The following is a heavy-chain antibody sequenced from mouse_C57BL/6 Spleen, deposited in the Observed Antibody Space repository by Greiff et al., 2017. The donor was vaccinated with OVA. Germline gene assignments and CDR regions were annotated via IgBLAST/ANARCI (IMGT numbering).Heavy chain of an antibody. Sequence: VKDRFTISRDDSESMLYLQMNNLKTEDTAMYYCVRQDGSSYDYAMDYWGQGTSVTVSS. V-gene: IGHV10-1*01. CDR3: VRQDGSSYDYAMDY. D-gene: IGHD1-1*01. J-gene: IGHJ4*01.